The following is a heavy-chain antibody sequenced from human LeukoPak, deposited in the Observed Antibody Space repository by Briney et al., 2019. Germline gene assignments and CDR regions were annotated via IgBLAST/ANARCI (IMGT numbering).Heavy chain of an antibody. D-gene: IGHD3-10*01. J-gene: IGHJ4*02. CDR2: ISYDGTKK. V-gene: IGHV3-30*18. Sequence: GGSLRLSCAASGFTFSDYGIHWVRQAPGKGLQWVAVISYDGTKKYYADSVKGRLTISRDNSNNTLYLQINSLKAEDTAVYYCTNGPDPGGFGYWGQGTLVTVSS. CDR1: GFTFSDYG. CDR3: TNGPDPGGFGY.